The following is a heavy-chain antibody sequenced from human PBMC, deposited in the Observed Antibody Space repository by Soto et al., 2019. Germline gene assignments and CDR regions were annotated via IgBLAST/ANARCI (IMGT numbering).Heavy chain of an antibody. D-gene: IGHD5-18*01. V-gene: IGHV4-31*03. CDR2: IYYSGST. Sequence: PSDDLSLTCTFSGGSIISGGYYWIWIRQHPGKGLEWIGYIYYSGSTYYNPSLKSRVTISVDTSKNQFSLKLSSVTAADTAVYYCARGGYSYGWGYFDIWGQGTMVTV. J-gene: IGHJ3*02. CDR1: GGSIISGGYY. CDR3: ARGGYSYGWGYFDI.